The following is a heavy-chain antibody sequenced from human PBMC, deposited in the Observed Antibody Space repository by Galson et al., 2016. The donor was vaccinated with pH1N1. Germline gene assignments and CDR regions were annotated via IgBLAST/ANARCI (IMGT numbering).Heavy chain of an antibody. V-gene: IGHV4-59*08. J-gene: IGHJ3*02. D-gene: IGHD2-21*01. CDR3: VRKAYGDALDM. Sequence: WIRQPPGKGLEWIGHIYNSGRTTTYNPSLRSRVTISMETSKNQFSLYLQMTSLRAEDTALYYCVRKAYGDALDMWGQGTMVTVSS. CDR2: IYNSGRTT.